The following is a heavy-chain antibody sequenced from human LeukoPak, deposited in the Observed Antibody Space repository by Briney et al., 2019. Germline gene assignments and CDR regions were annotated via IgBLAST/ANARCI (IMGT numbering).Heavy chain of an antibody. V-gene: IGHV4-34*01. J-gene: IGHJ6*02. Sequence: SETLSLTCAVYGGSFSGYYWSWIRQPPGKGLEWIGEINHSGSTNYNPSLKSRVTISVDTSKNQFSLKLSSVTVADTAVYYCARFVDDSSGYYYYYYGMDVWGQGTTVTVSS. CDR1: GGSFSGYY. CDR3: ARFVDDSSGYYYYYYGMDV. D-gene: IGHD3-22*01. CDR2: INHSGST.